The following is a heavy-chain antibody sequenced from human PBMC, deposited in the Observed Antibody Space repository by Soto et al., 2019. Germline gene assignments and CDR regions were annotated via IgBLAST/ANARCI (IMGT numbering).Heavy chain of an antibody. D-gene: IGHD2-8*02. Sequence: QVQLQQWGAGLLKPSETLFLTCTVYGGSFSRYHWNWIRQAPGKGLEWIGEIHHDGGTNYSPSLEGRVTLSVNSSKNEFSLKGSSVTAADAAVYYGARGYWEEWPTSDIWGQGTLVTVSS. CDR3: ARGYWEEWPTSDI. V-gene: IGHV4-34*01. CDR1: GGSFSRYH. CDR2: IHHDGGT. J-gene: IGHJ4*02.